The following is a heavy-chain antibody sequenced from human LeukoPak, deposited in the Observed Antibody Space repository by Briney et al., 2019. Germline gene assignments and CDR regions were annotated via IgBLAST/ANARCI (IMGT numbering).Heavy chain of an antibody. CDR1: GYTFTIYD. CDR2: MNPNSGNT. V-gene: IGHV1-8*01. J-gene: IGHJ2*01. D-gene: IGHD4-17*01. CDR3: ARWADYGDYYWYFDL. Sequence: ASVSVSCKASGYTFTIYDINWVRQATGQGLGWMGWMNPNSGNTGYAQKFQGRVTMTRNTSISTAYMELSSLRSEDTAVYYCARWADYGDYYWYFDLWGRGTLVTVSS.